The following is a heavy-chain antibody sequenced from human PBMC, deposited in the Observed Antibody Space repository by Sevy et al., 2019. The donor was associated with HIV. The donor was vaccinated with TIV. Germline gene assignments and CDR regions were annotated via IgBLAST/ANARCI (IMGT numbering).Heavy chain of an antibody. CDR3: ARRGNYYGDAFDF. CDR1: GFTFSNYG. J-gene: IGHJ3*01. V-gene: IGHV3-23*01. D-gene: IGHD3-10*01. Sequence: GGSLRLSCAAFGFTFSNYGMTWVRQAPGKGLEWVSSVSGSGGKRYNADSVKGRFTISRDNSKNTLYLQMNSPRAADTAVYYCARRGNYYGDAFDFWGQGTVVTVSS. CDR2: VSGSGGKR.